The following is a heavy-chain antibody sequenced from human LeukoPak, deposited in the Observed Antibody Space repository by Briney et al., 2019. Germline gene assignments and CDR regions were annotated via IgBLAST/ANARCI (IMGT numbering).Heavy chain of an antibody. V-gene: IGHV1-46*01. Sequence: ASVKVSCKASGYTFTNNFMHWVRQAPGQGLEWIGIINPSGDNTWYAQKFQGRVTMTRDMATSTDYLEVSSLGSEDTAVYYCARDNSLRDTAWWFDPWGQGTLVTVSS. J-gene: IGHJ5*02. D-gene: IGHD5-24*01. CDR3: ARDNSLRDTAWWFDP. CDR2: INPSGDNT. CDR1: GYTFTNNF.